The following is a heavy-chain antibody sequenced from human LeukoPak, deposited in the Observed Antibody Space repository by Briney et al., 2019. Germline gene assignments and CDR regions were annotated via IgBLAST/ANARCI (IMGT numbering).Heavy chain of an antibody. J-gene: IGHJ4*02. V-gene: IGHV3-23*01. Sequence: GGSLRLSCAASGFTFSSYAMSWVRQAPGKGLEWVSAISGSGGSTYYADSVKGRFTISRDNSKNTLYLQMNSLRAEDTAVYYCAKDLGRGDYYDSSGYSRFDYWGQGTLVIVSS. CDR2: ISGSGGST. CDR1: GFTFSSYA. CDR3: AKDLGRGDYYDSSGYSRFDY. D-gene: IGHD3-22*01.